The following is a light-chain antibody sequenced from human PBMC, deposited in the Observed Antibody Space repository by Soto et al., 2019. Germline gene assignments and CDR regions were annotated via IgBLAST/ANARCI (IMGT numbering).Light chain of an antibody. J-gene: IGKJ2*01. CDR1: QSISSY. Sequence: DIQMTQSPSSLSASVGDRVTITCRARQSISSYLNWYQQKPGKAPKLLIYAASSLQSGVPSRFSGSGSGTDCTRTISSLQPEDFATYYCQQSHSTLYTFGQGTKLEIK. CDR2: AAS. V-gene: IGKV1-39*01. CDR3: QQSHSTLYT.